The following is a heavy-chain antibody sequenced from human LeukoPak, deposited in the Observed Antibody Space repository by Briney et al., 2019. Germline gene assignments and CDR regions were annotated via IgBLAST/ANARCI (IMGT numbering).Heavy chain of an antibody. CDR1: GGSISSSSYY. CDR3: ATKVGGGVAATGPNWFDP. CDR2: IYYSGST. D-gene: IGHD2-15*01. Sequence: PSETLSLTCTVSGGSISSSSYYWGWIRQPPGKGLEWIGSIYYSGSTYYNPSLKSRVTISVDTSKNQFSLKLSSVTAADTAVYYCATKVGGGVAATGPNWFDPWGQGTLVTVSS. J-gene: IGHJ5*02. V-gene: IGHV4-39*07.